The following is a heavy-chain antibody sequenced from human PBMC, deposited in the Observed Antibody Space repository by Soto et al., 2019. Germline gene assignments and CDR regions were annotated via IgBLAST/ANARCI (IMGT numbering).Heavy chain of an antibody. J-gene: IGHJ4*02. V-gene: IGHV3-23*01. D-gene: IGHD3-22*01. Sequence: EVQLLESGGGLVQPGGSLRLSCAASGFTFSSYAMSWVRQAPGKGLEWVSAISGSGGSTYYADSVKGRFTISRDNSKNTLYLQMNSLRAEDTAVYYCAKDRTYYYDSSGYSDYWGQGTLVTVSS. CDR2: ISGSGGST. CDR3: AKDRTYYYDSSGYSDY. CDR1: GFTFSSYA.